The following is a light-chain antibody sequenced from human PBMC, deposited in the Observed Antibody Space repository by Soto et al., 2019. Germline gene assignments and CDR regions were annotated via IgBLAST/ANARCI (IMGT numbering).Light chain of an antibody. V-gene: IGLV2-14*01. Sequence: SALTQPASVSGSPGQSITISCTGTSSDVGGYNYVSWYQHHPGKAPKLIIYEVTNRPSGVSNRFSGSKSGNTASLTISGLQAEDEADYYCSSYTSSTTLGVFGGGTKLTVL. CDR3: SSYTSSTTLGV. J-gene: IGLJ3*02. CDR1: SSDVGGYNY. CDR2: EVT.